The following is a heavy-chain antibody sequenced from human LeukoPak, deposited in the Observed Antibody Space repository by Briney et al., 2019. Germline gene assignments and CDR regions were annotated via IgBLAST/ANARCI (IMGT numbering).Heavy chain of an antibody. CDR3: ARVSSSSWYRWFDP. J-gene: IGHJ5*02. CDR1: GGSISSYY. Sequence: PSETLSLTCTVSGGSISSYYWSWIRQPPGKGLEWIGHIYYSGSTNYNPSLKSRVTISVDTSKNQFSLKLSSVTAADTAVYYCARVSSSSWYRWFDPWGQGTLVTASP. D-gene: IGHD6-13*01. CDR2: IYYSGST. V-gene: IGHV4-59*01.